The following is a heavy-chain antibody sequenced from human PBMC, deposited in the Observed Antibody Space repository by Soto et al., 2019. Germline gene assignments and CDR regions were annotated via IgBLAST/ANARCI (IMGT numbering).Heavy chain of an antibody. CDR1: GASISSQGHF. Sequence: QVQLQESGPGLVKPSETLPLTCTISGASISSQGHFWGWIRQPPGRGLEWVASVYSSGNPFYNPPRMSRPTNSVDTSDNHYSPQLTTVTAADTDRYFCVRHARAVAAYGGGIDPWGQGTLVSVTS. CDR2: VYSSGNP. J-gene: IGHJ5*02. V-gene: IGHV4-39*01. CDR3: VRHARAVAAYGGGIDP. D-gene: IGHD6-19*01.